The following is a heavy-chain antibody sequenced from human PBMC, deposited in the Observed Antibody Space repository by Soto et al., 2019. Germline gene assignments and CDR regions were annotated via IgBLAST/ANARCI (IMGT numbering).Heavy chain of an antibody. D-gene: IGHD2-2*02. V-gene: IGHV1-69*02. CDR3: ARSRIVPAAISRADYYYYYYMDV. CDR1: GGTFSSYT. CDR2: IIPILGIA. J-gene: IGHJ6*03. Sequence: QVQLVQSGAEVKKPGSSVKVSCKASGGTFSSYTISWVRQAPGQGLEWMGRIIPILGIANYAQKFQGRVTITADKSTSTAYMELSSLRSEDTAVYYCARSRIVPAAISRADYYYYYYMDVWGKGTTVTVSS.